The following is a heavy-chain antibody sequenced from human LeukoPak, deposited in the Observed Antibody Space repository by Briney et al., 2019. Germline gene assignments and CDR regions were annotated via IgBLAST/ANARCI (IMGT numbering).Heavy chain of an antibody. CDR3: ARTIGYRRQSSFDY. D-gene: IGHD5-18*01. CDR2: IYYSGST. Sequence: SSETLSPTCTVSGGSISSSSYYWGWIRQPPGKGLEWIGSIYYSGSTYYNPSLKSRVTISVDTSKNQFSLKLSSVTAADTAVYYCARTIGYRRQSSFDYWGQGTLVTVSS. V-gene: IGHV4-39*01. J-gene: IGHJ4*02. CDR1: GGSISSSSYY.